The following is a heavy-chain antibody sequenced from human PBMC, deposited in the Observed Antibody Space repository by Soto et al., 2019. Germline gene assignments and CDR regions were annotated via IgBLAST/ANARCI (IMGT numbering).Heavy chain of an antibody. CDR1: GGSISSYY. V-gene: IGHV4-59*13. CDR2: IYYSGST. CDR3: ARGVRDWLITFFDY. D-gene: IGHD3-9*01. J-gene: IGHJ4*02. Sequence: SETLSLTCTVSGGSISSYYWSWIRQPPGKGLEWIGYIYYSGSTNYNPSLKSRVTISVDTSKNQFSLKLSSVTAADTAVYYCARGVRDWLITFFDYWGQGTLVTVPQ.